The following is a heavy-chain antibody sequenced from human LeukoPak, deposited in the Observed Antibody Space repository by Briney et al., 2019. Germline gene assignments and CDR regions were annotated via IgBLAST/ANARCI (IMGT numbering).Heavy chain of an antibody. J-gene: IGHJ6*03. CDR1: GLTFNNYA. D-gene: IGHD3-9*01. CDR2: ISGRGASK. V-gene: IGHV3-23*01. Sequence: QAGGSLRLSCAVSGLTFNNYAMSWVRQAPGKGLEWVSGISGRGASKYYADSVKGRFTISRDNSKNTLYLQMNSLRAEDTAVYYCAKDGGEYYDILTGYYPRLYYMDVWGKGTTVTISS. CDR3: AKDGGEYYDILTGYYPRLYYMDV.